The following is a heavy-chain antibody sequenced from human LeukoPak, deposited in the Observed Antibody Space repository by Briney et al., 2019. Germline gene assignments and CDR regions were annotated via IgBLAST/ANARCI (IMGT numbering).Heavy chain of an antibody. V-gene: IGHV3-33*01. CDR1: GFTFSSYA. Sequence: GRSLRLSCAASGFTFSSYAMHWVRQAPGKGLDRVAVIWYDGSNKYYADYVKGRFTISRDNSKNTLYLQMNSLRAEDTAVYYCARDKHCSSTSCNDAFDIWGQGTMVTVSS. CDR3: ARDKHCSSTSCNDAFDI. D-gene: IGHD2-2*01. J-gene: IGHJ3*02. CDR2: IWYDGSNK.